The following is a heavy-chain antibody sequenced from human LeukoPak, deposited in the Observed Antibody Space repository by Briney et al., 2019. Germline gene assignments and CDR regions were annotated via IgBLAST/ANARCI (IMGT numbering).Heavy chain of an antibody. CDR1: GGTFSSYA. CDR3: ARDYYYYGSWSYYRPFNNWFDP. Sequence: SVKVSCKASGGTFSSYAISWVRQAPGQGLEWMGGIIPIFGTANFAQKFQGRVTITADKSTSTAYMELSSLRSEDTAVYYCARDYYYYGSWSYYRPFNNWFDPWGQGALVTVSS. V-gene: IGHV1-69*06. D-gene: IGHD3-10*01. J-gene: IGHJ5*02. CDR2: IIPIFGTA.